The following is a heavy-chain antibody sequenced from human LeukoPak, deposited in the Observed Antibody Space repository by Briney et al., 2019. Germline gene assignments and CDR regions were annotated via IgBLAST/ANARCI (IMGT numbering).Heavy chain of an antibody. CDR2: IRYDGSNK. CDR1: GFTFSSYG. D-gene: IGHD3-3*01. J-gene: IGHJ4*02. Sequence: PGGSLRLSCAASGFTFSSYGMHWVRQAPGKGLEWVAFIRYDGSNKYYADSVKGRFTISRDNSKNTLYLQMNSLRAEDTAVYYCAKDLGFLEWPTPPGTVDYWGQGTLVTASS. V-gene: IGHV3-30*02. CDR3: AKDLGFLEWPTPPGTVDY.